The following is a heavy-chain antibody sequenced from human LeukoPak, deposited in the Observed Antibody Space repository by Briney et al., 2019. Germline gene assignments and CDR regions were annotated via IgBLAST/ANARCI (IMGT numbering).Heavy chain of an antibody. J-gene: IGHJ4*02. CDR3: AACGGLTSCYSAVYFDY. CDR2: LNSGGSGART. Sequence: GTLSLTCGVSGGSVINTNWWTWVRQPPGKGLEWVSGLNSGGSGARTYYADAVKGRVSISRDTSKNTLYLQMNSLRAEDTAVYYCAACGGLTSCYSAVYFDYWGQGTLVTVSS. CDR1: GGSVINTNW. V-gene: IGHV3-53*03. D-gene: IGHD2-15*01.